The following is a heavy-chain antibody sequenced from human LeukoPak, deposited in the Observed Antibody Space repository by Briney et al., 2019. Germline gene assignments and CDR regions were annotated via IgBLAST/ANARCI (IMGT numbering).Heavy chain of an antibody. D-gene: IGHD6-13*01. V-gene: IGHV1-2*02. J-gene: IGHJ4*02. CDR1: GYTFTGYY. Sequence: GASVKVSCKASGYTFTGYYMHWVRQAPGQGLEWMGWINPNSGGTNYAQKFQGRVTMTRDTSISTAYMELNSLRAEDTAVYYCARAYLSSSWYFDYWGQGTLVTVSS. CDR2: INPNSGGT. CDR3: ARAYLSSSWYFDY.